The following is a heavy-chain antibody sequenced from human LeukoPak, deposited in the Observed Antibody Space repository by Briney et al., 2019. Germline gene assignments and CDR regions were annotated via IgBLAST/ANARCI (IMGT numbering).Heavy chain of an antibody. CDR3: ARGGWYPESFQH. CDR2: ISYDGSNK. V-gene: IGHV3-30*03. J-gene: IGHJ1*01. D-gene: IGHD6-19*01. CDR1: GFTFSSYG. Sequence: GGSLRLSCVASGFTFSSYGMHWVRQAPGKGLEWVAVISYDGSNKYYADSVKGRFTISRDNSKNTLFLQMNSLRAEDTAVYYCARGGWYPESFQHWGQGALVTVSS.